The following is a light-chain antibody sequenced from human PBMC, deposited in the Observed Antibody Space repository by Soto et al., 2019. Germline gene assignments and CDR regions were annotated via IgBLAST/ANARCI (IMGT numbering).Light chain of an antibody. CDR2: EVS. CDR1: SSDVGAYNY. CDR3: SSYTSSATLV. J-gene: IGLJ2*01. V-gene: IGLV2-14*01. Sequence: QSALTQPASVSGSPGQSITISCTGTSSDVGAYNYVSWYQQNPGKAPKLMIYEVSNRPSGVSNRFSGSKSGNTASLTISGLQAEDEADYYCSSYTSSATLVFGGVTKLTVL.